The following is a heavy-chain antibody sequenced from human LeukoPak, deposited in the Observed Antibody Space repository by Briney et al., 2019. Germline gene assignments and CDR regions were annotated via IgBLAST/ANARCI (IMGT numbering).Heavy chain of an antibody. CDR1: GFTFSSYG. D-gene: IGHD3-10*01. J-gene: IGHJ4*02. Sequence: ASVKVSFKASGFTFSSYGISCVRQAPGQGLEWMGWISSSSGNTNYAQKFQGRVTMTTDKSTSTAYMELRSLRSDDTAVYYCAREHPHFGELWNDYWGQGTPVTVSS. CDR2: ISSSSGNT. V-gene: IGHV1-18*01. CDR3: AREHPHFGELWNDY.